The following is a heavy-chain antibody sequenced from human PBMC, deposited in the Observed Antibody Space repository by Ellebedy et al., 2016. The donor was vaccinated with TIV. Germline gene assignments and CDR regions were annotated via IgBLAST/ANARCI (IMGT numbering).Heavy chain of an antibody. D-gene: IGHD2-8*01. Sequence: GESLKISCAASGFTFSTYWMNWVRQAPGKGLEWVAKIRQDGSEKYFVASVKGRCTISRDNANTLLYLQLSVLRDEDTAVYYCVRGRSANGYFDLWGRGTLVSVSS. CDR1: GFTFSTYW. V-gene: IGHV3-7*01. CDR2: IRQDGSEK. CDR3: VRGRSANGYFDL. J-gene: IGHJ2*01.